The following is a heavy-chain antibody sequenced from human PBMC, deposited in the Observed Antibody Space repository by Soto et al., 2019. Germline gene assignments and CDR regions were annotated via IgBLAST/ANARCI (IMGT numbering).Heavy chain of an antibody. CDR1: GFTFSSYS. CDR2: ISSSSSTI. D-gene: IGHD3-22*01. J-gene: IGHJ5*02. V-gene: IGHV3-48*02. CDR3: ARDPAYYYDSSPFDP. Sequence: ESGGGLVQPGGSLRLSCAASGFTFSSYSMNWVRQAPGKGLEWVSYISSSSSTIYYADSVKGRFTISRDNAKNSLYLQMNSLRDEDTAVYYCARDPAYYYDSSPFDPWGQGTLVTVSS.